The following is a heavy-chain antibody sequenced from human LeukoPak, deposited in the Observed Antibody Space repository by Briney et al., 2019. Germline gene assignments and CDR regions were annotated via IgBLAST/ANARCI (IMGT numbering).Heavy chain of an antibody. J-gene: IGHJ5*02. V-gene: IGHV4-34*01. CDR1: GGSFSGYY. D-gene: IGHD6-19*01. Sequence: SETLSLTCAVYGGSFSGYYWSWIRQPPGKGLEWIGEINHSGSTNYNPSLKSRVTISVDTSKNQFSLKLSSVTAADTAVYYCARGYSSGWYRGNWFAPWGQGTLVTVSS. CDR2: INHSGST. CDR3: ARGYSSGWYRGNWFAP.